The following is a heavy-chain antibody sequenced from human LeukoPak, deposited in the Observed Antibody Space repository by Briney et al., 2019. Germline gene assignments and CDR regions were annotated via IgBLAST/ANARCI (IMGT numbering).Heavy chain of an antibody. V-gene: IGHV4-39*07. CDR3: ARENCSGGSCYSIYYYYYMDV. CDR2: IYYSGST. D-gene: IGHD2-15*01. J-gene: IGHJ6*03. CDR1: GGSISSSSYY. Sequence: SETLSLTCTVSGGSISSSSYYWGWIRQPPGKGLEWIGSIYYSGSTYYNPSLKSRVTISVDTSKNQFSLKLSSVTAAHTAVYYCARENCSGGSCYSIYYYYYMDVWGKGTTVTVSS.